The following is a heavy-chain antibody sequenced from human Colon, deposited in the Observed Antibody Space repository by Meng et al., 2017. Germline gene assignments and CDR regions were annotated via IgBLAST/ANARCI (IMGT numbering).Heavy chain of an antibody. V-gene: IGHV3-64*01. Sequence: GGSLRLSCAASGFNFNIYAMHWVRQAPGKGLEYVSSIRSDGGYTNYANSVKGRFTISRDNSKNTLYLQMASLRAEDTAVYFCARALPPNFDDWGQGTLVTSPQ. D-gene: IGHD2-21*02. CDR3: ARALPPNFDD. CDR1: GFNFNIYA. CDR2: IRSDGGYT. J-gene: IGHJ4*02.